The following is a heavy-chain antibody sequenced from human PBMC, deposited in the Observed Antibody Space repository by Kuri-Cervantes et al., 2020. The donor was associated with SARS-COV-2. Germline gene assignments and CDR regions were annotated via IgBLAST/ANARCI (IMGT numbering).Heavy chain of an antibody. V-gene: IGHV4-59*08. J-gene: IGHJ4*02. CDR2: IYYSGST. CDR1: GGSISSYY. CDR3: ARTRGGGYSSSWYY. D-gene: IGHD6-13*01. Sequence: GSLRPSGIVSGGSISSYYWSWIRQPPGKGLEWIGYIYYSGSTNYNPSLKSRVTISVDTSKNQFSLKLSSVTAADTAVYYCARTRGGGYSSSWYYWGQGTLVTVSS.